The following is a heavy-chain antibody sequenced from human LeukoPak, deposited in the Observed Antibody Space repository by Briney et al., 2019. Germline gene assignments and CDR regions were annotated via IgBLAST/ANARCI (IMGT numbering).Heavy chain of an antibody. Sequence: PSQTLSLTCAVSGGSISSGGYSWSWIRQPPGKGLEWIGYIYHSGSTYYNPSLKSRVTISVDRSKNQFSLKLSSVTAADTAVYYCARARGYYDSSGFDYWGQGTLVTVSS. CDR2: IYHSGST. D-gene: IGHD3-22*01. V-gene: IGHV4-30-2*01. J-gene: IGHJ4*02. CDR1: GGSISSGGYS. CDR3: ARARGYYDSSGFDY.